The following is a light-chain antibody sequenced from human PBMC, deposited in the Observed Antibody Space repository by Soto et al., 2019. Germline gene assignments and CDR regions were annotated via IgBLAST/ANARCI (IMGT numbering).Light chain of an antibody. CDR2: DAS. CDR3: QQRGYWPLT. Sequence: EIVVTLSPATLSLSPAERVTLSCRASQSVSRHLAWYQQKPGQAPRLLIYDASSRAAGIPARFSGSGSGTDFSLSISSLEPEDFVVYYCQQRGYWPLTFGGGTKVDIK. V-gene: IGKV3-11*01. CDR1: QSVSRH. J-gene: IGKJ4*01.